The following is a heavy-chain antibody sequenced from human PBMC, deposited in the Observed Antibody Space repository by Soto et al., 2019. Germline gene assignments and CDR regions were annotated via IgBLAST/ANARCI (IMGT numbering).Heavy chain of an antibody. CDR1: GYTFTSYG. D-gene: IGHD2-21*01. V-gene: IGHV1-18*01. CDR3: ARSCASAYWFDP. J-gene: IGHJ5*02. CDR2: ISAYNGNT. Sequence: QVQLVQSGAEVKKPGASVKVSCKASGYTFTSYGISWVRQAPGQGLEWMGWISAYNGNTNYAKKLQGRATMTTDTSTSTANMELRRLRYDDTAVYYCARSCASAYWFDPWGQGTLVTVSS.